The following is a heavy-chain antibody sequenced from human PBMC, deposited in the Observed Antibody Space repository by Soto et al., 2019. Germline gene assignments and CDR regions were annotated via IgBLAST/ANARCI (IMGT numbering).Heavy chain of an antibody. CDR3: GIAVAGTSGWFDP. CDR2: IYYSGST. J-gene: IGHJ5*02. CDR1: GGSISRTVYY. V-gene: IGHV4-39*01. Sequence: SETMSLTCTVSGGSISRTVYYWGWIRQPPGKGLEWIGSIYYSGSTYYNPSLKRPVTISVDTSKNQFSLRLSTVTAADTAVYYCGIAVAGTSGWFDPWGQGTLVTVSS. D-gene: IGHD6-19*01.